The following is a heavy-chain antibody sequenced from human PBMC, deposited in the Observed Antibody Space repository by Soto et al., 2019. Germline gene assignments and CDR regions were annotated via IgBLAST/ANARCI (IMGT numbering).Heavy chain of an antibody. V-gene: IGHV4-61*01. CDR2: IHYSGST. CDR1: GGSVSSTSYY. CDR3: ARDREIGTYCGGDCYPYYYGTDV. J-gene: IGHJ6*02. Sequence: ASETLSLTCTVSGGSVSSTSYYWTWIRQPPGKGLEWIGYIHYSGSTNYNPSLKSRVTISVDTSKNQFSLKLSSVTAADTAVYYCARDREIGTYCGGDCYPYYYGTDVWGQGTTVTVSS. D-gene: IGHD2-21*02.